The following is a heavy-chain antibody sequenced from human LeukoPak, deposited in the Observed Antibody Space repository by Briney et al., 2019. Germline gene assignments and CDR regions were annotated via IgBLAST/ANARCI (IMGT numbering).Heavy chain of an antibody. Sequence: PSETLSLTCTVSGGSFTNYYWSWIRQPAGEGLEWIGHINTKGSTSSNPSLKSPVIMSVDTSKNQFSLKLSSVTAADTAVYYCACHSGWSGPSEWGQGTLVTVSS. CDR1: GGSFTNYY. V-gene: IGHV4-4*07. J-gene: IGHJ4*02. D-gene: IGHD6-19*01. CDR2: INTKGST. CDR3: ACHSGWSGPSE.